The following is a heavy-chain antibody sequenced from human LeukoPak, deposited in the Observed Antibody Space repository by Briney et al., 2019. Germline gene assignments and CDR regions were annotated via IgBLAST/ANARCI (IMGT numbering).Heavy chain of an antibody. Sequence: GGSLRLSCAASGFTFSSYAIHWVRQAPGKGLEWVAVISYDGSNKYYADSVKGRFTISRDNSKSTLYLQMNSLRAEDTAVYYCARETGSAVGSTDFDYWGQGTLVTVSS. V-gene: IGHV3-30-3*01. CDR2: ISYDGSNK. D-gene: IGHD4-17*01. CDR3: ARETGSAVGSTDFDY. CDR1: GFTFSSYA. J-gene: IGHJ4*02.